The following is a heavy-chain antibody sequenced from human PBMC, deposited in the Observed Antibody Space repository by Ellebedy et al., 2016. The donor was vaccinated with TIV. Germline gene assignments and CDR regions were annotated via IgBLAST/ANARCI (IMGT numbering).Heavy chain of an antibody. J-gene: IGHJ3*02. CDR1: GYSISTGSY. Sequence: SETLSLTCAVSGYSISTGSYWGWIRPPPGKGLEWIVSIYHSGSTYYNPSLKGRVSIPMDTSRNQFSLRLSSVTAADTAIFYCATFRNLDGFDIWGQGTMVTVSS. CDR2: IYHSGST. D-gene: IGHD2/OR15-2a*01. CDR3: ATFRNLDGFDI. V-gene: IGHV4-38-2*01.